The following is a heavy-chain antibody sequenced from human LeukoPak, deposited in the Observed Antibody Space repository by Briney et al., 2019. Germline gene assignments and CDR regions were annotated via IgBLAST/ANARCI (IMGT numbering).Heavy chain of an antibody. V-gene: IGHV3-30*18. CDR2: ISYDGSNK. J-gene: IGHJ4*02. D-gene: IGHD4-17*01. CDR1: GFTFSSYG. CDR3: AKGEDYGDYVGSLVDY. Sequence: GRSLRLSCAASGFTFSSYGMHWVRQAPGKGLEWVAVISYDGSNKYYADSVKRRFTISRDNSKNTLYLQMNSLRAEDTAVYYCAKGEDYGDYVGSLVDYWGQGTLVTVSS.